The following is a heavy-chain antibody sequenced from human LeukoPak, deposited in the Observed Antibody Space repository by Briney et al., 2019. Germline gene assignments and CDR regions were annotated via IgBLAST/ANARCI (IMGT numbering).Heavy chain of an antibody. CDR2: IKPNSGGT. D-gene: IGHD3-3*01. V-gene: IGHV1-2*02. CDR1: GYTFTDYY. CDR3: ARDTARITIFGVAKYMDV. Sequence: ASVKVSCKASGYTFTDYYIHWVRQAPGQGLEWMGWIKPNSGGTKYAQKFQGRVTMTRDTSISLAYMELSRLRSDDTAVYYCARDTARITIFGVAKYMDVWGKGTTVTVSS. J-gene: IGHJ6*03.